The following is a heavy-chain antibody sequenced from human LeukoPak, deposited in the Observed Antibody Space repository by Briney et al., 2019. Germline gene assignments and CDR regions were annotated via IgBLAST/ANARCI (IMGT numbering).Heavy chain of an antibody. Sequence: GGSLRLSCAASGFTVSRNYTNWVRQAPGKGLEWVSLIYSRGGTSYADSVKGRFTISRDSSKNTLFLQMNSLRVEDTAVYYCARDPPGIAASGTYYWGQGTLVTVSS. D-gene: IGHD6-13*01. J-gene: IGHJ4*02. CDR3: ARDPPGIAASGTYY. V-gene: IGHV3-53*01. CDR2: IYSRGGT. CDR1: GFTVSRNY.